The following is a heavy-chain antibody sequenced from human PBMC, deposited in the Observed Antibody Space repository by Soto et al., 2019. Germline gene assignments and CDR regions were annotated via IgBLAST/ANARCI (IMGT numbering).Heavy chain of an antibody. V-gene: IGHV4-31*03. CDR1: GGSISSGGYY. CDR3: ARAPERGYDSSGNAFDI. CDR2: IYYSGST. J-gene: IGHJ3*02. D-gene: IGHD3-22*01. Sequence: SETLSLTCTVSGGSISSGGYYWSWIRQYPGKGLEWIGYIYYSGSTYYNPSLKSRVTISVDTSKNQFSLKLSSVTAADTAVYYCARAPERGYDSSGNAFDIWGQGTMVTVSS.